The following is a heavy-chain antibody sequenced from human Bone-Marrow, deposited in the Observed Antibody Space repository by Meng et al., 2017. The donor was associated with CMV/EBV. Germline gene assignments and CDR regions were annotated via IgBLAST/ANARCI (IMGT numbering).Heavy chain of an antibody. D-gene: IGHD1-14*01. CDR3: ARSYRKDDAFDI. J-gene: IGHJ3*02. CDR1: EYTFTSYD. Sequence: ASVKVSCKASEYTFTSYDINWVRQAPGQGLEWMGWINPNSGGTNYAQKFQGRVTMTRDTSISTAYMELSRLRSDDTAVYYCARSYRKDDAFDIWGQGTMVTVSS. V-gene: IGHV1-2*02. CDR2: INPNSGGT.